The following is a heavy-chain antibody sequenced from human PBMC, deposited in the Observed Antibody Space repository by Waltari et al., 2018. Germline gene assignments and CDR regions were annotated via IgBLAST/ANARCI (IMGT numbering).Heavy chain of an antibody. Sequence: EVQLVESGGGLVQPGGSLSLSCAGSGFTFSNYELNWVRQAPGKGLEWVSYISSSGSTIYYADSVKGRFTISRDNAKNSLYLQMNSLRAEDTAVYYCARDCSAGYDAFDIWGQGTMVTVSS. J-gene: IGHJ3*02. CDR2: ISSSGSTI. V-gene: IGHV3-48*03. D-gene: IGHD2-15*01. CDR1: GFTFSNYE. CDR3: ARDCSAGYDAFDI.